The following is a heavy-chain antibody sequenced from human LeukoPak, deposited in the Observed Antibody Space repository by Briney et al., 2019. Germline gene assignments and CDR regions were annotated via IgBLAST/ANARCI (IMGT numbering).Heavy chain of an antibody. V-gene: IGHV3-21*01. CDR1: GFTFSSYN. CDR2: ISSSSNYI. CDR3: ARVGLATTRAPYFDY. J-gene: IGHJ4*02. Sequence: GGSLRLSCAASGFTFSSYNMNWVRQAPGKGLDWVSSISSSSNYIYYTDSVKGRFTISRDNAKNSLYLQMNSLRAEDTAVYYCARVGLATTRAPYFDYWGQGTLATVSS. D-gene: IGHD5-24*01.